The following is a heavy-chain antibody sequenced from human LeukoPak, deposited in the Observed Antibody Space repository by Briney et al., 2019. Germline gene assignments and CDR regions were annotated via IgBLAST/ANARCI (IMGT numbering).Heavy chain of an antibody. D-gene: IGHD6-13*01. Sequence: QPGGSLRLSCAASGFTFSSYWMHWVRQAPGKGLVWVSRINSDGSSTSYADSVKGRFTISRDNAKNTLYLQMNSLGAEDTAVYYCARVTLVEEVGDYWGQGTLVTVSS. V-gene: IGHV3-74*01. J-gene: IGHJ4*02. CDR1: GFTFSSYW. CDR2: INSDGSST. CDR3: ARVTLVEEVGDY.